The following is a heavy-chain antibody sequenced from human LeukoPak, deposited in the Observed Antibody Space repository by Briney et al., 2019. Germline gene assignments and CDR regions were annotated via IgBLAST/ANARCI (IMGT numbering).Heavy chain of an antibody. D-gene: IGHD3-22*01. V-gene: IGHV4-39*07. CDR1: GGSISSSNYY. Sequence: DTVSLTCTVSGGSISSSNYYWPWIRQPPGQGLEWIGSIYYRGNAYYNPSLKSRVTISVDTSKNQFYLSLSSVSAADTAVYYCAREEDRSGDWGQGTLVTVTS. J-gene: IGHJ4*02. CDR3: AREEDRSGD. CDR2: IYYRGNA.